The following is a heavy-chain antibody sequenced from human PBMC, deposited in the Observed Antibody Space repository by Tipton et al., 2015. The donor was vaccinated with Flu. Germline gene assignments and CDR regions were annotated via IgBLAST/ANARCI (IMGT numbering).Heavy chain of an antibody. J-gene: IGHJ4*02. CDR2: ITSSGNTI. D-gene: IGHD7-27*01. CDR3: ATLTGDDY. Sequence: SLRLSCATSGFTFHNYAIHWVRQAPGKGLEWVSYITSSGNTISYADSVRGRFTISRDNTKKSLYLQLNSLRVEDTAIYYCATLTGDDYWGQGILVTVSS. V-gene: IGHV3-48*03. CDR1: GFTFHNYA.